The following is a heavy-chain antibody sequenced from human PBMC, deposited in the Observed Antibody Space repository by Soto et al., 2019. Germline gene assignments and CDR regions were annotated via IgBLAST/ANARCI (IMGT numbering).Heavy chain of an antibody. CDR1: GGSISSYY. D-gene: IGHD2-2*01. V-gene: IGHV4-59*01. J-gene: IGHJ6*02. CDR2: MYNSGRT. Sequence: QVQLQESGPGLVKPSETLSLTCTVSGGSISSYYWSWIRQPPGKGLEWIGYMYNSGRTNFNPSLKSRVTISVDTSKNQFSLKLSSVTAADTAVYYCARDGSRYCSSTSCYSGYYYYGMDVWGQGTTVTVSS. CDR3: ARDGSRYCSSTSCYSGYYYYGMDV.